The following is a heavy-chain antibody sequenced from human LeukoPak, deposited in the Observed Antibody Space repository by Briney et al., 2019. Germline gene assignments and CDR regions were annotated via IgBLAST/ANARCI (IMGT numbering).Heavy chain of an antibody. CDR2: INPSGGST. Sequence: GASVKVSCKASGYTFTRYYMHWVRQAPGQGLEWMGIINPSGGSTSYAQKFQGRVTMTRDTSTSTVYMELTSLRSEDTAVYYCARDRSIDLRGSHPFLPHYGMDVWGQGTTVTVSS. J-gene: IGHJ6*02. V-gene: IGHV1-46*01. CDR1: GYTFTRYY. D-gene: IGHD3-3*02. CDR3: ARDRSIDLRGSHPFLPHYGMDV.